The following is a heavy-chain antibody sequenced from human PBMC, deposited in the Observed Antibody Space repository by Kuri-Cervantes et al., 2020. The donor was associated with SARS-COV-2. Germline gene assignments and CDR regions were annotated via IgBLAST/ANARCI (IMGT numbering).Heavy chain of an antibody. CDR3: AKDRSGSYYFFDAFDI. J-gene: IGHJ3*02. Sequence: GGSLRLSCAASGFTFSSYWMSWVRQAPGKGLEWVANIKQDGSEKYYVDSVKGRFTISRDNAKNTLYLQMNSLRAEDTAVYYCAKDRSGSYYFFDAFDIWGQGTMVTVSS. V-gene: IGHV3-7*01. CDR1: GFTFSSYW. D-gene: IGHD1-26*01. CDR2: IKQDGSEK.